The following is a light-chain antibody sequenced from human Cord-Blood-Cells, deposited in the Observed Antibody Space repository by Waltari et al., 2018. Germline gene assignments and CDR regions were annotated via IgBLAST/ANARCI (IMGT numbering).Light chain of an antibody. CDR3: CSYAGSNWV. V-gene: IGLV2-23*01. Sequence: QSALTQPAPVSGSPGQSITISCTGTSSDVGSDNLVSWYQQHPGKAPKLMIYEGSKRPSGVSNRFSGSKSGNTASLTISGLQAEDEADYYCCSYAGSNWVFGGGTKLTVL. J-gene: IGLJ3*02. CDR2: EGS. CDR1: SSDVGSDNL.